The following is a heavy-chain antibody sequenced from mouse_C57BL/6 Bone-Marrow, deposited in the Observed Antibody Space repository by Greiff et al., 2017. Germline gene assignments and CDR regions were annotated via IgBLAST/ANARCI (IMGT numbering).Heavy chain of an antibody. J-gene: IGHJ1*03. CDR2: IDPNSGGT. D-gene: IGHD1-1*02. CDR3: AKVAARNWYFDV. Sequence: QVQLQQPGAELVKPGASVKLSCKASGYTFTSYWMPWVQQRPGRGLEWIGRIDPNSGGTKYNEKFKSKATLTVDKPSSTAYMQLSSLTSEDSAVYDCAKVAARNWYFDVWGTGTTVTVSS. CDR1: GYTFTSYW. V-gene: IGHV1-72*01.